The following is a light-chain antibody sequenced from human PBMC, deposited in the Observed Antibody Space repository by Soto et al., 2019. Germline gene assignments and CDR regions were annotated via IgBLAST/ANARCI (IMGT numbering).Light chain of an antibody. J-gene: IGKJ5*01. CDR1: QSVSSY. V-gene: IGKV3-11*01. Sequence: EIVLTQSPATLSLSPGERATLSCRASQSVSSYLAWYQQKPGQAPRLLIYDASNRATGIPARFSGSGSGTDFTLTISSLEPEDFAVYYCQQRSNWNTFGQGTRWRL. CDR2: DAS. CDR3: QQRSNWNT.